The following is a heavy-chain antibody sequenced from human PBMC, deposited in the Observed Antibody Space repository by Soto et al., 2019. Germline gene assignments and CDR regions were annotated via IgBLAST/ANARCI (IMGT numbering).Heavy chain of an antibody. D-gene: IGHD2-21*02. J-gene: IGHJ4*02. CDR2: IYYSGRT. CDR1: GESISGSSYY. CDR3: ARQRTTVVTQAYFDH. V-gene: IGHV4-39*01. Sequence: SETLSLTGIVSGESISGSSYYWGWIRQPPGKGLEWIGSIYYSGRTYYNPSFKSRVTISIDTSKNQFSLKLSSVTATDTAVYYCARQRTTVVTQAYFDHWGQGALVTVSS.